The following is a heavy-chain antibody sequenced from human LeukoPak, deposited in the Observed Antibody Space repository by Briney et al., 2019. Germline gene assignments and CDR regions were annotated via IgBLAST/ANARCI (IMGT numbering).Heavy chain of an antibody. D-gene: IGHD1-1*01. V-gene: IGHV3-21*01. CDR2: INPSGSTI. J-gene: IGHJ4*02. Sequence: GALSLSCAASGFPFSTYAMNWVRQAPGRGLEWVSSINPSGSTIFYADSVKGRFTISRDNAKNSLYLQMNSLRAEDTALYFCASGIRERGFDYWGQGTLVTVSS. CDR1: GFPFSTYA. CDR3: ASGIRERGFDY.